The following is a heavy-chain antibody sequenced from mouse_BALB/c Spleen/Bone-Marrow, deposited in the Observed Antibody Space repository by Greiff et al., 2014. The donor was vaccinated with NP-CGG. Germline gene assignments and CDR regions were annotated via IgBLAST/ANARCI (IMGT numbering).Heavy chain of an antibody. CDR2: INPSNGRT. J-gene: IGHJ3*01. D-gene: IGHD2-1*01. CDR1: GYTFTTYW. Sequence: QVQLQQSGAEPVKPGASVKLSCKASGYTFTTYWMQWVKQRPGQGLEWIGEINPSNGRTNYNEKFKRKATLTVDKSSSTAYMQLSSLTSEDSAVYYCARGDGKYAFAYWGQGTLVTVSA. V-gene: IGHV1S81*02. CDR3: ARGDGKYAFAY.